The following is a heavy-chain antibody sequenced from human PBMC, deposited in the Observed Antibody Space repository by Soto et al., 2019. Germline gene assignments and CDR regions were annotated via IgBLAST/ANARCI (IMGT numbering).Heavy chain of an antibody. CDR1: GFTFSNAW. D-gene: IGHD3-22*01. CDR2: IKSKTDGGTT. V-gene: IGHV3-15*07. CDR3: TTDLYYYDSSGYNI. J-gene: IGHJ3*02. Sequence: GGSLRLSCAASGFTFSNAWMNWVRQAPGKGLEWVGRIKSKTDGGTTDYAAPVKGRITISRDDSKNTLYLQMNSLKTEDTAVYYCTTDLYYYDSSGYNIWGQGTMVTVSS.